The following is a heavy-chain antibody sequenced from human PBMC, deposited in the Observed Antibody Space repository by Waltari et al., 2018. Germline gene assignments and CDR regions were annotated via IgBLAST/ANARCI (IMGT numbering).Heavy chain of an antibody. CDR2: ISGNGGST. J-gene: IGHJ4*02. D-gene: IGHD6-19*01. CDR3: ARPITVAGGTLYYFDY. V-gene: IGHV3-23*01. Sequence: EVQLLESGGGLVQPGGSLRLSCAASGFTFSSYAMCWVRQAPGKGLEWVSTISGNGGSTYFADSVKGRFTISRDNSKNTLYLQMNSLRAEDTAVFYCARPITVAGGTLYYFDYWGQGTRVTVSS. CDR1: GFTFSSYA.